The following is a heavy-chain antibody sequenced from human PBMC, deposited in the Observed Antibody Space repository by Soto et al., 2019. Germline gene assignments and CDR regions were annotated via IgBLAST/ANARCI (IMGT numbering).Heavy chain of an antibody. Sequence: PSETLSLTCAVSGYSIRGGYSWGWIRQPPGKGLEWIGSMYHSGITYYNLSLKSRVTISVDTSKNQLSLKLSSATAADTAVYYCARSMYSTSAQLYYGMDVWGQGTTVTVS. CDR2: MYHSGIT. CDR1: GYSIRGGYS. D-gene: IGHD6-6*01. J-gene: IGHJ6*02. V-gene: IGHV4-38-2*01. CDR3: ARSMYSTSAQLYYGMDV.